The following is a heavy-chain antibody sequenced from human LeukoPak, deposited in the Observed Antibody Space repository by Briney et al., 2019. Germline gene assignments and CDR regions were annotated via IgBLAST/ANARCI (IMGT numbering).Heavy chain of an antibody. CDR1: GLTVSSNY. CDR2: IYSGGST. V-gene: IGHV3-66*01. D-gene: IGHD3-16*01. J-gene: IGHJ5*02. Sequence: GGSLRLSCAASGLTVSSNYMSWVRQAPGKGLKWVSVIYSGGSTYYADSVKGRFTISRDNSKNTLYLQMNSLRAEDTAVYYCARRAGGLARNNWFDPWGQGTLVTVSS. CDR3: ARRAGGLARNNWFDP.